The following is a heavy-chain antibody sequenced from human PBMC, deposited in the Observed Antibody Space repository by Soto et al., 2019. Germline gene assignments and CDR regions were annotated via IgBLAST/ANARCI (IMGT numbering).Heavy chain of an antibody. V-gene: IGHV3-30-3*01. J-gene: IGHJ6*02. D-gene: IGHD6-13*01. CDR3: ARLAAAGTGHYYYGMDV. Sequence: GGSLRLSCAASGFTFSSYAMYWVRQAPGKGLEWVAVISYDGSNKYYADSVKGRFTISRDNSKNTLYLQMNSLRAEDTAVYYCARLAAAGTGHYYYGMDVWGQGTTVTVSS. CDR1: GFTFSSYA. CDR2: ISYDGSNK.